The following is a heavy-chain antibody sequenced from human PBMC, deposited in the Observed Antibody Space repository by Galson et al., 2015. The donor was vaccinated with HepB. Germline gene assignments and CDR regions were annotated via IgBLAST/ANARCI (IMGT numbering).Heavy chain of an antibody. CDR1: GGTFSSYA. CDR2: IIPIFGTA. J-gene: IGHJ5*02. D-gene: IGHD3-16*01. CDR3: ARGNDYVWGSYAAALPQMYNWFDP. V-gene: IGHV1-69*13. Sequence: SVKVSCKASGGTFSSYAISWVRQAPGQGLEWMGGIIPIFGTANYAQKFQGRVTITADESTSTVYMELSSLRSEDTAVYYCARGNDYVWGSYAAALPQMYNWFDPWGQGTLVTVSS.